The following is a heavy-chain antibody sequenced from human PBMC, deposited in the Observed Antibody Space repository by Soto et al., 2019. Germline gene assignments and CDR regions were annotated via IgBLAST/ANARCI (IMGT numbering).Heavy chain of an antibody. V-gene: IGHV4-30-2*01. CDR2: IYHSGST. D-gene: IGHD6-13*01. Sequence: SETLSLTCAVSGGSISSGGYSWSWIRQPPGKGLEWIGYIYHSGSTYYNPSLKSRVTISVDRSKNQFSLKLSSVTTADTAVYYCARYSSSWYSPYFDYWGQGTLVTVSS. CDR3: ARYSSSWYSPYFDY. J-gene: IGHJ4*02. CDR1: GGSISSGGYS.